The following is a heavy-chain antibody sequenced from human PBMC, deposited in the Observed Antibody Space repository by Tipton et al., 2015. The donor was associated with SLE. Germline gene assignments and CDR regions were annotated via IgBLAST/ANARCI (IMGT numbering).Heavy chain of an antibody. CDR3: ARTLDTLDI. CDR1: GGSFSGYY. Sequence: TLSLTCAVYGGSFSGYYWSWIRQPPGKGLEWIGEINHSGSTNYNPSLKSRVTISVDTSKNQFSLKLTSVTAADTAMYYCARTLDTLDIWGQGTMVTVSS. J-gene: IGHJ3*02. V-gene: IGHV4-34*01. CDR2: INHSGST.